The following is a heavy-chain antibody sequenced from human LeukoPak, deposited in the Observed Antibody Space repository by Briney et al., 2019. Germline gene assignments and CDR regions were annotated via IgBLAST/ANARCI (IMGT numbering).Heavy chain of an antibody. J-gene: IGHJ6*02. CDR1: DFTFDFYW. CDR3: ARDLAVGVPQGFWSNYFKGDYYYSMDV. V-gene: IGHV3-7*01. Sequence: GGSLRLSCVASDFTFDFYWMTWVRQAPGKGLEWLANILPDGSQKYYVDSVKGRFTISRDNAKNSLFLQMNSLRDEDTAVYYCARDLAVGVPQGFWSNYFKGDYYYSMDVWGQGTTVTVSS. D-gene: IGHD3-3*01. CDR2: ILPDGSQK.